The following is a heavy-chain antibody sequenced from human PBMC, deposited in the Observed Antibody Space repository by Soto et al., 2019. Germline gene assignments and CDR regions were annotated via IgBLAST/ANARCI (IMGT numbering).Heavy chain of an antibody. CDR1: GFTFTSSA. CDR2: IVVGSGNT. Sequence: SVKVSCKASGFTFTSSAVQWVRQARGQRLEWIGWIVVGSGNTNYAQKFQERVTITRDMSTSTAYMELSSLRSEDTAVYYCAADKIRAYYYDSSGYYYWGQGTLVTVSS. J-gene: IGHJ4*02. V-gene: IGHV1-58*01. CDR3: AADKIRAYYYDSSGYYY. D-gene: IGHD3-22*01.